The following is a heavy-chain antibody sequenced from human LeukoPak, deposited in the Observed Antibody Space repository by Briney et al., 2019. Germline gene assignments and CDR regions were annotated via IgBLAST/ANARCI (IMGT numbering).Heavy chain of an antibody. CDR2: IYSDGNST. CDR1: GFTFTNYW. V-gene: IGHV3-74*01. D-gene: IGHD1-26*01. Sequence: GGSLKLSCAASGFTFTNYWMHWVRQAPGKGLVWVSRIYSDGNSTTYADSVMGRFTISRDNAKNTLYLQMNSLRAEDTAVYYCARSGVWSKGPDYWGQGTLVTVSS. CDR3: ARSGVWSKGPDY. J-gene: IGHJ4*02.